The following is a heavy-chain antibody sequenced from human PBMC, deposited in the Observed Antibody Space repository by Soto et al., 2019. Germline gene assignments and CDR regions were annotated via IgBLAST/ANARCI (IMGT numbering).Heavy chain of an antibody. CDR2: ISSRSTYT. CDR3: ARDADILTCSYAFYI. CDR1: RFTFSDYY. Sequence: QVQLVESVGGLVKPGGSLRRSWAASRFTFSDYYLSWIRHAPGKGLEWVSYISSRSTYTNYADSVKGRFTISRDNAKNSLYLQMNSLRAEATAVYSWARDADILTCSYAFYIWGQGTMVTFAS. J-gene: IGHJ3*02. V-gene: IGHV3-11*05. D-gene: IGHD3-9*01.